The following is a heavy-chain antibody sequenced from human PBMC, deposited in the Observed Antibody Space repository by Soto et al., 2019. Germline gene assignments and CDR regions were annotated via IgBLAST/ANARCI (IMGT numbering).Heavy chain of an antibody. D-gene: IGHD2-8*01. CDR1: GFTFSSVS. CDR3: SKSNGNDWEDYYFDY. Sequence: EVQLLESGGGLVQPGGSLRLSCAASGFTFSSVSMSWVRQAPGKGLEWVSGISGSAGSTYYADSVRGRFTISRDNSKKTLYLQMNSLRGEDTALYYCSKSNGNDWEDYYFDYWGQGTLVTVSS. CDR2: ISGSAGST. V-gene: IGHV3-23*01. J-gene: IGHJ4*02.